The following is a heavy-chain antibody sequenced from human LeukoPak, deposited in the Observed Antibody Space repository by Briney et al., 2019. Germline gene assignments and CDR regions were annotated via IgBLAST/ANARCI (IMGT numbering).Heavy chain of an antibody. CDR3: ARDWYCSSTSCYSDQDY. CDR1: GYTFTGYY. J-gene: IGHJ4*02. V-gene: IGHV1-2*02. Sequence: GASVKVSCKASGYTFTGYYMHWVRQAPGQGLEWMGWINPNSGGTNYAQKFQGRVTMTRDTSTSTAYMELSRLRSDDTAVYYCARDWYCSSTSCYSDQDYWGQGTLVTASS. D-gene: IGHD2-2*01. CDR2: INPNSGGT.